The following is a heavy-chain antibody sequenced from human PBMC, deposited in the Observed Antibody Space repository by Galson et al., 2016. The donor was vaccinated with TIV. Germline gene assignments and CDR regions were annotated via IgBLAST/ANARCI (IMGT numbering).Heavy chain of an antibody. V-gene: IGHV3-53*05. Sequence: SLRLSCAASGFLVSANYMSWVRQAPGKGLEWVSIIYRGGASYYPESVKGRFTISRDNSKNTLFLQINSLRGEDTAVYYCAREGVPLSGDSPTSAFDVWGQGTMVTVSS. D-gene: IGHD2-21*01. CDR3: AREGVPLSGDSPTSAFDV. CDR2: IYRGGAS. CDR1: GFLVSANY. J-gene: IGHJ3*01.